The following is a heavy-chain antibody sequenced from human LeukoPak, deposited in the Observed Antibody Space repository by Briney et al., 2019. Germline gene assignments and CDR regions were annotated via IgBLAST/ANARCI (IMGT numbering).Heavy chain of an antibody. J-gene: IGHJ4*02. CDR1: GYTFTGCY. Sequence: ASVKVSCKASGYTFTGCYMHWVRQAPGQGLEWMGWINPNSGGTNYAQKFQGRVTMTRDTSISTAYMELSRLRSEDTAVYYCAREGDSSGYFFDYWGQGTLVTVSS. CDR3: AREGDSSGYFFDY. D-gene: IGHD3-22*01. CDR2: INPNSGGT. V-gene: IGHV1-2*02.